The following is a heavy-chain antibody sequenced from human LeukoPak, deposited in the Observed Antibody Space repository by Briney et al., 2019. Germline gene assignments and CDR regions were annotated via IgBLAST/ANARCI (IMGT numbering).Heavy chain of an antibody. CDR2: ISSSGSTI. Sequence: GGSLRLSCAASGFTFSSYEMNWVRQAPGKGLEWVSYISSSGSTIYYADSVKGRFTISRDNAKNSLYLQMNSLRAEDTAFYYCAREGVVLGRDFDYWGQGTLVTVSS. CDR1: GFTFSSYE. J-gene: IGHJ4*02. D-gene: IGHD2-15*01. V-gene: IGHV3-48*03. CDR3: AREGVVLGRDFDY.